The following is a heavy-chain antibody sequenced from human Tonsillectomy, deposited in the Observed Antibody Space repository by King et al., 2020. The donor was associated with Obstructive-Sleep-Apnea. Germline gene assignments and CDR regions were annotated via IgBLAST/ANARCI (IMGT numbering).Heavy chain of an antibody. Sequence: VQLVESGGGLVQPGRSLRLSSTASGFNFGDYAMSWFRQAPGKGLEWVGFIRSKAYGGTTEYAASVKGRFTISRDDSKSIAYLQMNSLKTEDTAVYYCTRVWGYCSGSSCYDQSFGWFDPWGQGTLVTVSS. CDR3: TRVWGYCSGSSCYDQSFGWFDP. J-gene: IGHJ5*02. D-gene: IGHD2-15*01. CDR2: IRSKAYGGTT. V-gene: IGHV3-49*03. CDR1: GFNFGDYA.